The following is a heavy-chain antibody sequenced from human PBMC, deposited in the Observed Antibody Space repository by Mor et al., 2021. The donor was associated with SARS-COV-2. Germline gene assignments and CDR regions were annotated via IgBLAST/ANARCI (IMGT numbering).Heavy chain of an antibody. D-gene: IGHD2-2*01. Sequence: APGQGLEWMGRIIPILGIANYAQKFQGRVTQTADKSTSTAYMELSSLRSEDTAVYYCARESPARGGDYYYYGMDVWG. CDR2: IIPILGIA. V-gene: IGHV1-69*04. J-gene: IGHJ6*02. CDR3: ARESPARGGDYYYYGMDV.